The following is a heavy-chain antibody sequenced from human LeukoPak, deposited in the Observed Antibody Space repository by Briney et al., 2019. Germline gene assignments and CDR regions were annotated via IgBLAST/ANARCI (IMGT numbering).Heavy chain of an antibody. CDR2: IYSSGST. D-gene: IGHD1-26*01. CDR3: TRGIVGATAPDY. V-gene: IGHV4-4*07. CDR1: GGSISSYK. Sequence: PSETLSLTCTVSGGSISSYKWSWLRQPAGKGLEWIGRIYSSGSTNYNPSLKSRVAMSVDTSKNQFSLQLSSVTAADTAVYYCTRGIVGATAPDYWGQGTLVIVSS. J-gene: IGHJ4*02.